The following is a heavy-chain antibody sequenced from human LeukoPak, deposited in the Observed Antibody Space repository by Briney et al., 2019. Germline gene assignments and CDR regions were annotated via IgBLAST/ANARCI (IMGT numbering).Heavy chain of an antibody. D-gene: IGHD3-16*01. J-gene: IGHJ4*02. V-gene: IGHV3-7*01. CDR1: GFTFSSYW. CDR3: ARELNGYGYYFFDY. CDR2: IKQDGSEK. Sequence: GGSLRLSCVASGFTFSSYWMSWVRQAPGKGLEWVANIKQDGSEKYYVDSVKGRFTISRDNAKNSLYLQMSSLRAEDTAVYYCARELNGYGYYFFDYWGPGTLVTVSS.